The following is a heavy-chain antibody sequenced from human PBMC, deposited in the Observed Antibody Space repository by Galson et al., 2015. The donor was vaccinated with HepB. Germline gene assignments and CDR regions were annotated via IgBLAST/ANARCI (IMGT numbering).Heavy chain of an antibody. CDR1: GYTFTSYD. Sequence: SVKVSCKASGYTFTSYDINWVRQATGQGLEWMGWMNPNSGNTGYAQKFQGRVTMTRNTSISTAYMELSSLRSEDTAVYYCARTASASCTRTSCYANFFDYWGQGTLVTVSS. J-gene: IGHJ4*02. CDR2: MNPNSGNT. D-gene: IGHD2-2*01. V-gene: IGHV1-8*01. CDR3: ARTASASCTRTSCYANFFDY.